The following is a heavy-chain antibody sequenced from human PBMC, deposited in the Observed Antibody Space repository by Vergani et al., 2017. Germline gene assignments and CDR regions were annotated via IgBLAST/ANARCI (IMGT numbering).Heavy chain of an antibody. CDR3: ADLYGDDGFSPF. J-gene: IGHJ4*02. Sequence: QLLLQDSGPGQVKPSETLSLTCGVSDGSINSRSYYWAWIRQPPGKGLEWIGSIYYSGSTYYNPSLESRVTMSVDTSKSQFSLKLSSVTAEDTAFYYCADLYGDDGFSPFWGQGTLVTVSS. D-gene: IGHD2-21*01. V-gene: IGHV4-39*01. CDR1: DGSINSRSYY. CDR2: IYYSGST.